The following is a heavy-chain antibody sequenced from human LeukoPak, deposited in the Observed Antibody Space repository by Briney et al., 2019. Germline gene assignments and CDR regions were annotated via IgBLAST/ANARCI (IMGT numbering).Heavy chain of an antibody. CDR3: ARERGYYYDSSGYNLDY. CDR1: GFTFSSYS. J-gene: IGHJ4*02. Sequence: GGSLRLSCAASGFTFSSYSMNWVRQAPGKGLELVSYISSSSSTIYYADSVKGRFTISRDNAKNSLYLQMNSLRDEDTAVYYCARERGYYYDSSGYNLDYWGQGTLVTVS. V-gene: IGHV3-48*02. CDR2: ISSSSSTI. D-gene: IGHD3-22*01.